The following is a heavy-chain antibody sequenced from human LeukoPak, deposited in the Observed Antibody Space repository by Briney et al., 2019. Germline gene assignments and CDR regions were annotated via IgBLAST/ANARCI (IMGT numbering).Heavy chain of an antibody. CDR3: AKVGQRWRVVGMDV. J-gene: IGHJ6*02. Sequence: GGSLRLSCAASGFTFSSYAMSWVRQAPGKGLEWVSAISGSGGSTYYADSVKGRFTISRDNSKNTLYLQMNSLRAEDTAVYYCAKVGQRWRVVGMDVWGQGTTVTVSS. D-gene: IGHD6-19*01. V-gene: IGHV3-23*01. CDR2: ISGSGGST. CDR1: GFTFSSYA.